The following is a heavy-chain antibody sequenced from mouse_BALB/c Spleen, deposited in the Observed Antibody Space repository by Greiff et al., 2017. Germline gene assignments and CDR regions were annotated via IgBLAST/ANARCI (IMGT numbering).Heavy chain of an antibody. CDR2: INPSTGYT. V-gene: IGHV1-7*01. CDR1: GYTFTSYW. CDR3: ARSGLQASFAY. Sequence: QVQLQQSGAELAKPGASVKMSCKASGYTFTSYWMHWVKQRPGQGLEWIGYINPSTGYTEYNQKFKDKATLTADKSSSTAYMQLSSLTSEDSAVYYCARSGLQASFAYWGQGTLVTVSA. D-gene: IGHD2-13*01. J-gene: IGHJ3*01.